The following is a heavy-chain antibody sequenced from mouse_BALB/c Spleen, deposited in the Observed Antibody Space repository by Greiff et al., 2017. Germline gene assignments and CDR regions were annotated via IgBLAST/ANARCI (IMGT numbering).Heavy chain of an antibody. CDR3: ARALYGNFDY. J-gene: IGHJ2*01. CDR1: GYSITSGYY. V-gene: IGHV3-6*02. CDR2: ISYDGSN. D-gene: IGHD2-1*01. Sequence: EVQRVESGPGLVKPSQSLSLTCSVTGYSITSGYYWNWIRQFPGNKLEWMGYISYDGSNNYNPSLKNRISITRDTSKNQFFLKLNSVTTEDTATYYCARALYGNFDYWGQGTTLTVSS.